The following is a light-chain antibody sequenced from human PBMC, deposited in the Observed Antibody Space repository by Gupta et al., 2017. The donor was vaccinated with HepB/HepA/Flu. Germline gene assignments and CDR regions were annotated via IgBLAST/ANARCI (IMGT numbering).Light chain of an antibody. CDR1: NIGSKS. CDR3: QVWDSNSDPVV. J-gene: IGLJ2*01. Sequence: SYVLTQPPSGSVAPGETARITWGGNNIGSKSVHWYQQKPGQAPVVVVYDDRDRPSGIPERFSGSNSGNTATLTISRVEAGDESAYYCQVWDSNSDPVVFGGGTKLTVL. CDR2: DDR. V-gene: IGLV3-21*02.